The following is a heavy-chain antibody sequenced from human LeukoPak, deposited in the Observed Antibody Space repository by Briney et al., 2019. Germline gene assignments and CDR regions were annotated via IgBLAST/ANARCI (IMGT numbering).Heavy chain of an antibody. CDR3: ARQIVGTSWNYYYSYIDV. Sequence: PSETLSLTCSVSGGSITSSLYHWGWLRQAPGKGPQWIGNVFHSGNTYYSPSLQSRVAISIDTSKNRFSLKLTSVTAADTAVYYARQIVGTSWNYYYSYIDVWGNGTSVSVSS. CDR1: GGSITSSLYH. D-gene: IGHD1-1*01. J-gene: IGHJ6*03. CDR2: VFHSGNT. V-gene: IGHV4-39*01.